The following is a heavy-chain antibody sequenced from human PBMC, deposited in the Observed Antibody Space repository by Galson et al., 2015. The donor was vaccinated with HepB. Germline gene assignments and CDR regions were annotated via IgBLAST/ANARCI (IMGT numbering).Heavy chain of an antibody. Sequence: SLRLSCAASGFIFSSYNMNWVRQAPGKRLEWVSSISSSSSYIYYEDSVKGRFTVSRDNAKNSLYLQMNSLRADDTAVYYCARGGGVPAAASDFWGQGTLVTVSS. D-gene: IGHD6-13*01. V-gene: IGHV3-21*01. J-gene: IGHJ4*02. CDR3: ARGGGVPAAASDF. CDR1: GFIFSSYN. CDR2: ISSSSSYI.